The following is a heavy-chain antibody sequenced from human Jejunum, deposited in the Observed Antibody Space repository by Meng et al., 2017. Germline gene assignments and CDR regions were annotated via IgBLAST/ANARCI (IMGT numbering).Heavy chain of an antibody. CDR1: GGAITSYY. Sequence: QVQLQESGPGLEKPSGTLSLTCTVSGGAITSYYWSWIRQPPGKGLEWIGHIYYSGRTDYSPSLKSRVTISVDTSKNQFSLRLSPVTAADTAVYYCGRHLYGSGSQPIDYWGQGTLVTVS. V-gene: IGHV4-59*08. CDR3: GRHLYGSGSQPIDY. D-gene: IGHD3-10*01. CDR2: IYYSGRT. J-gene: IGHJ4*02.